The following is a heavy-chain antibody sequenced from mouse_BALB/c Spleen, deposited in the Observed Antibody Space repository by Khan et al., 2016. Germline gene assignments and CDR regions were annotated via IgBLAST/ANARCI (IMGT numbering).Heavy chain of an antibody. V-gene: IGHV14-3*02. Sequence: IQLVQSGAELVKPGASVKLSCTASGFNINDTYMHWVKQRPEQGLEWIGRIDPANGNTKYDPKLQGKATITADTSSNSACLQLSSLTSEDTAVYYCASWYIDYWGQGTTLTVSA. J-gene: IGHJ2*01. CDR2: IDPANGNT. CDR3: ASWYIDY. CDR1: GFNINDTY.